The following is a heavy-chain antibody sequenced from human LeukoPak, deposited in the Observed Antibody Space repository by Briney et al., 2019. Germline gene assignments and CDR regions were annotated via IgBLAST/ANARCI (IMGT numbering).Heavy chain of an antibody. CDR3: VRGGGPSYKYNAFDI. CDR1: GFTFHDYD. Sequence: GGSLRLSCAASGFTFHDYDMSWVRQSPGKGLEWVSGINWNGDRTGYADSVKGRFTISRDNAKNSLYLQMSSLRAEDTAIYYCVRGGGPSYKYNAFDIWGQGTMVTVYS. D-gene: IGHD2-15*01. V-gene: IGHV3-20*04. J-gene: IGHJ3*02. CDR2: INWNGDRT.